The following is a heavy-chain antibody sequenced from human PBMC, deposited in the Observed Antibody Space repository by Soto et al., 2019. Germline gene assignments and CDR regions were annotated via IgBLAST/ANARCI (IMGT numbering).Heavy chain of an antibody. Sequence: QVQLQESGPGLVKPSETLSLTCTVSGGSISRYYWSWIRQPPRKGLEWIGYMYNTGSTVYNPSFKSRVTISVDTSKNQFSLKLTSVTAADTAVYYCARDLWGYCGTDCYPLDVWGQGTTVTVSS. CDR2: MYNTGST. CDR3: ARDLWGYCGTDCYPLDV. J-gene: IGHJ6*02. V-gene: IGHV4-59*01. D-gene: IGHD2-21*02. CDR1: GGSISRYY.